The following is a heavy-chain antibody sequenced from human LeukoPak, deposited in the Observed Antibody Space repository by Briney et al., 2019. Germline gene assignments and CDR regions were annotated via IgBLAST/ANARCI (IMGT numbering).Heavy chain of an antibody. J-gene: IGHJ4*02. CDR3: VRQEDFGTTGTYDF. V-gene: IGHV5-51*01. CDR2: IYPGDSDT. CDR1: GYRFTSYW. D-gene: IGHD2-8*02. Sequence: GEPLQISCQGSGYRFTSYWIGWVRQLPGKGLELMGVIYPGDSDTNYSPSFQDQITISADKSITTAYLHWGTLRASDTAIYYCVRQEDFGTTGTYDFWGLGTLVTVSS.